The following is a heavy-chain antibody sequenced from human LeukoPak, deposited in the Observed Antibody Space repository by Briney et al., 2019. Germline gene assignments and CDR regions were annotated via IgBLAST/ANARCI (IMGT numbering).Heavy chain of an antibody. D-gene: IGHD3-10*01. CDR2: INPNSGGT. Sequence: GASVKVSCKASGYTFTGYYMHWVRQAPGQGLEWMGWINPNSGGTNYAQKFQGRVTMTRDTSISTAYMELSRLRSDDTAVYYCARVNLRGSNYNWFDPWGQGTRVIVSS. CDR3: ARVNLRGSNYNWFDP. J-gene: IGHJ5*02. CDR1: GYTFTGYY. V-gene: IGHV1-2*02.